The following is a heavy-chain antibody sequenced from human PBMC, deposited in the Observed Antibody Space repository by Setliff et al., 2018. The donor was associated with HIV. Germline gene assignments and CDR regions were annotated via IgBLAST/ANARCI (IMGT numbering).Heavy chain of an antibody. CDR3: ARAKAVGGVIITGGLDV. Sequence: VKVSCKPSGQSFTNYDIHWLRRASGQGLEWMGWMNPKSGVSGSALKFHDRVTMTRDTSTLTLYMELSSLTSEDTAVYYCARAKAVGGVIITGGLDVWGQGTTVTVSS. CDR2: MNPKSGVS. V-gene: IGHV1-8*01. D-gene: IGHD3-16*02. CDR1: GQSFTNYD. J-gene: IGHJ6*02.